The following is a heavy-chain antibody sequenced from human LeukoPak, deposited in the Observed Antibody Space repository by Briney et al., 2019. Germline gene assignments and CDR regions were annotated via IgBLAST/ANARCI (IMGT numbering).Heavy chain of an antibody. V-gene: IGHV4-34*01. CDR1: GGSFRGYY. CDR3: ARGSILWLKGYFDY. CDR2: INHSGST. Sequence: SETLPLTCALYGGSFRGYYWSWIRQPPGKGLEWIGEINHSGSTDYTPALKTRVTISLDTSKNQFPLKLSSVTAADTAVYYCARGSILWLKGYFDYWGQGTLVTVSS. D-gene: IGHD2-21*01. J-gene: IGHJ4*02.